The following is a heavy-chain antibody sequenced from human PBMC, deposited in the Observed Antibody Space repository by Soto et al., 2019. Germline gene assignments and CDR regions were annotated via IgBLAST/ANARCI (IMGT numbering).Heavy chain of an antibody. CDR1: GDSVFSNSAA. J-gene: IGHJ5*02. V-gene: IGHV6-1*01. Sequence: PSQTLSLTCVISGDSVFSNSAAWNWIRQSPSRGLEWLGRTYYRSKWYNDYAVSVKSRITINPDTSKNQFSLQLNSVTPEDTAVYYCARNSEITIFGVVNNWFDPWGQGTLVTVSS. D-gene: IGHD3-3*01. CDR3: ARNSEITIFGVVNNWFDP. CDR2: TYYRSKWYN.